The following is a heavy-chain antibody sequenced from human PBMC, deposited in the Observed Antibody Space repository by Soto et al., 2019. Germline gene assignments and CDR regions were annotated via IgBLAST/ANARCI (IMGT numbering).Heavy chain of an antibody. CDR2: INHSGST. D-gene: IGHD2-15*01. Sequence: SETLSLTCAVYGGSFSGYYWSWIRQPPGKGLEWIGEINHSGSTNYNPSLKSRVTISVDTSKNQFSLKLSSVTAADTAVYYWARKKYCSGGSCYGGFDPWGQGTLVTVSS. CDR3: ARKKYCSGGSCYGGFDP. V-gene: IGHV4-34*01. J-gene: IGHJ5*02. CDR1: GGSFSGYY.